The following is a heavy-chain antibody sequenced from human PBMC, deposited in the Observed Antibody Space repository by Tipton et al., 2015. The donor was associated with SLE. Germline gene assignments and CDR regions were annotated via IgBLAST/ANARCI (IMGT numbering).Heavy chain of an antibody. CDR3: AGMSYPREGYFDY. V-gene: IGHV4-39*07. CDR2: IYYSGST. J-gene: IGHJ4*02. D-gene: IGHD1-26*01. Sequence: TLSLTCTVSGGSISSSSYYWGWIRQPPGKGLEWIGSIYYSGSTYYNPSLKSRVTISVDTSKNQFSLKLSSVTAADTAVYYCAGMSYPREGYFDYWGQGTLATVSS. CDR1: GGSISSSSYY.